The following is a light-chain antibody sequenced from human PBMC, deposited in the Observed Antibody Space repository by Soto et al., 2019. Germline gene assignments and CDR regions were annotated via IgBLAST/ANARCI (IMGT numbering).Light chain of an antibody. CDR2: WAS. V-gene: IGKV4-1*01. CDR1: QSVLYSSNNKNY. CDR3: QQYYSTPLT. J-gene: IGKJ4*01. Sequence: DIVMTQSPDSLAVSLGERATINCKSSQSVLYSSNNKNYLAWYQQKSGLPPKVLIYWASTRESGVPDRFSGSGSETDFTLTISSLQAEDVAAYYCQQYYSTPLTFGGGTKV.